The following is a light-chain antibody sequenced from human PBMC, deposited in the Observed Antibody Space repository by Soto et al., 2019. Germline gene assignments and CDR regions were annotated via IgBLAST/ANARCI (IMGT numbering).Light chain of an antibody. CDR2: YDD. CDR3: AASDDSLNGVV. Sequence: QSVLTQPPSVSEAPRQRVTISCSGSSSNIGNNAVNWYQQLPGKAPKLLIYYDDLVPSGVSDRFSGSKSGTSASLAISGLQSEDEADYYCAASDDSLNGVVFGGGTKVTVL. CDR1: SSNIGNNA. J-gene: IGLJ2*01. V-gene: IGLV1-36*01.